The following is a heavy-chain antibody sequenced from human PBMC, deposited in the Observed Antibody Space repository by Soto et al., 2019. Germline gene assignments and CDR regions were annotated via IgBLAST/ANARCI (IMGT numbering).Heavy chain of an antibody. J-gene: IGHJ4*02. CDR2: ISGSGGST. V-gene: IGHV3-23*01. CDR1: GFTFSSYA. CDR3: AKDDRIAAAGTGYFDY. Sequence: GGSLRLSCAASGFTFSSYAMSWVRQAPGKGLEWVSAISGSGGSTYYADSMKGRFTISRDNSKNTLYLQMNSLRAEDPAVYYCAKDDRIAAAGTGYFDYWGQGTLVTVSS. D-gene: IGHD6-13*01.